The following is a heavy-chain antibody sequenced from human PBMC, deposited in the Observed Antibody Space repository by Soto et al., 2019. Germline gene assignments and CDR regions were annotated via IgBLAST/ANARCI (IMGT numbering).Heavy chain of an antibody. D-gene: IGHD3-3*01. CDR2: INHSGST. CDR3: ARGRITVFGVVIYSYYYYGMDV. CDR1: GGSFSGYY. V-gene: IGHV4-34*01. Sequence: SETLSLTCAVYGGSFSGYYWSWIRQPPGKGLEWIGEINHSGSTNYNPSLKSRVTISVDTSKNQFSLKLSSVTAADTAVYYCARGRITVFGVVIYSYYYYGMDVWGQGTTVTVSS. J-gene: IGHJ6*02.